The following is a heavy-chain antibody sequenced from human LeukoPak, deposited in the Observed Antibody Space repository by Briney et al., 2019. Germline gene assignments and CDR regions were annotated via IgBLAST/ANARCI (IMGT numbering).Heavy chain of an antibody. Sequence: ASVKVSCKASGYTFTGYYMHWVRQAPGQGLEWMGWINPNSGGTNYAQKSQGWVTMTRDTSISTAYMELSRLRSDDTAVYYCARDRVAAAGQGGNWFDPWGQGTLVTVSS. CDR1: GYTFTGYY. CDR3: ARDRVAAAGQGGNWFDP. CDR2: INPNSGGT. J-gene: IGHJ5*02. V-gene: IGHV1-2*04. D-gene: IGHD6-13*01.